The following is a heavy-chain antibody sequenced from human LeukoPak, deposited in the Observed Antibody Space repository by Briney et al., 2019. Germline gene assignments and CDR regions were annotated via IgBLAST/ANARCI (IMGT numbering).Heavy chain of an antibody. D-gene: IGHD2-21*02. V-gene: IGHV4-4*02. CDR2: IYHSGST. J-gene: IGHJ4*02. CDR1: GGSISSSNW. Sequence: SETLSLTCAVSGGSISSSNWWSWVRQPPGKGLEWIGEIYHSGSTNYNPSLKRRVTISVDKSKNQFSLKLSFVTAADTAVYYCAREVLAYCGGDCYSYFDYWGQGTLVTVSS. CDR3: AREVLAYCGGDCYSYFDY.